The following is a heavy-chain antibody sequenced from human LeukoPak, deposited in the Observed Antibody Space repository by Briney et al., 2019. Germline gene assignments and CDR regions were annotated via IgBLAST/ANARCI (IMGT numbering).Heavy chain of an antibody. J-gene: IGHJ4*02. Sequence: ASVKVSCKASGYTFTSYGISWVRQAPGQGLEWMGWISAYNGNTNYAQKLQGGVTMTTDTSTSTAYMELRSLRSDNTAVYYCARDQSDYDFWSGYLYYFDYWGQGTLVTVSS. CDR3: ARDQSDYDFWSGYLYYFDY. V-gene: IGHV1-18*01. D-gene: IGHD3-3*01. CDR2: ISAYNGNT. CDR1: GYTFTSYG.